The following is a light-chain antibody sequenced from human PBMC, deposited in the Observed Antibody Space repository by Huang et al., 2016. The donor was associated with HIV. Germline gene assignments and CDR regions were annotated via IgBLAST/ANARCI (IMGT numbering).Light chain of an antibody. CDR1: EGIGNS. CDR3: QQYFDTRMYT. Sequence: DIQMTQSPSSLSASVGDRVTITCRASEGIGNSLAWYQQKPGKAPKLLVYTASRVQSGVPSRFSGSRSGTDYTLTISSLQPEDFATYYCQQYFDTRMYTFGQGTKLEIK. J-gene: IGKJ2*01. V-gene: IGKV1-NL1*01. CDR2: TAS.